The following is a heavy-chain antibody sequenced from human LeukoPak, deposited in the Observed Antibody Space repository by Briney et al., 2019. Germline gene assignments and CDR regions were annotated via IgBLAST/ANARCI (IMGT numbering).Heavy chain of an antibody. Sequence: ASVKVSCKASGYTFTNYGIRWVRQAPGQGLEWMGWITADNGNANYAQKFQGRVTMTADTSTSTAYMELRSLRSDDTAVYYCARALYCSSSNCYDGASDYWGQGTLVTVSS. V-gene: IGHV1-18*01. D-gene: IGHD2-15*01. CDR1: GYTFTNYG. CDR2: ITADNGNA. J-gene: IGHJ4*02. CDR3: ARALYCSSSNCYDGASDY.